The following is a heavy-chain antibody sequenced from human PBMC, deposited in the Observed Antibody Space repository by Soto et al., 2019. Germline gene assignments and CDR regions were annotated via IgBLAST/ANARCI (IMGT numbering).Heavy chain of an antibody. D-gene: IGHD2-2*01. CDR2: INPNSGGT. CDR1: GYTFTGYY. V-gene: IGHV1-2*04. CDR3: AREGYCSSTSCYPYYYYGMDV. Sequence: ASVKVSCKASGYTFTGYYMHWVRQAPGQGLEWMGWINPNSGGTNYAQKFQGWVTMTRDTSISTAYMELSRLRSDDTAVYYCAREGYCSSTSCYPYYYYGMDVWGQGTTVTVSS. J-gene: IGHJ6*02.